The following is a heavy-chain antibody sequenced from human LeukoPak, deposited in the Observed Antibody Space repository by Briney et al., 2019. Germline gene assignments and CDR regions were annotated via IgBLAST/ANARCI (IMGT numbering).Heavy chain of an antibody. D-gene: IGHD3-10*01. CDR3: ARWAGDYYYGSGSYYYYYYMDV. J-gene: IGHJ6*03. V-gene: IGHV4-34*01. Sequence: SETLSLTCAVYGGSFSGYYWSWIRQPPGKGLEWIGEINHSGSTNYNPSLKSRVTISVDTSKNQFSLKLSSVTAADTAVYYCARWAGDYYYGSGSYYYYYYMDVWGKGTTVTISS. CDR1: GGSFSGYY. CDR2: INHSGST.